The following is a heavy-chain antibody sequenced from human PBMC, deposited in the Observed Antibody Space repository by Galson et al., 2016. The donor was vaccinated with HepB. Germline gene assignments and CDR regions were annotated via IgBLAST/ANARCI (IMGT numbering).Heavy chain of an antibody. D-gene: IGHD2-21*01. Sequence: SETLSLTCGVSGASITSTSWWSWVRQPPGKGLEWIGETYHSGSTNYNPSLKSRVTISADKSNNQLSLKLTSVTAADTAAYYCLKNCYYSLDHWGQGALVTVSS. CDR2: TYHSGST. CDR3: LKNCYYSLDH. V-gene: IGHV4/OR15-8*01. CDR1: GASITSTSW. J-gene: IGHJ4*02.